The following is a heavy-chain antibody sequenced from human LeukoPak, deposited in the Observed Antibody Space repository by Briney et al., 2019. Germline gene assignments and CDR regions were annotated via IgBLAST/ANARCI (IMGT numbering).Heavy chain of an antibody. CDR1: GFTFSSYW. V-gene: IGHV3-7*01. CDR3: ARDRASGYSYGLGLDY. J-gene: IGHJ4*02. CDR2: IKQDGSEK. Sequence: GGSLRLSCAASGFTFSSYWMSWVRQAPGKGLEWVANIKQDGSEKYYVDSVKGRFTISRDNAKNSLYLQMNSLRAEDTAVYYCARDRASGYSYGLGLDYWGQGTLVTVSS. D-gene: IGHD5-18*01.